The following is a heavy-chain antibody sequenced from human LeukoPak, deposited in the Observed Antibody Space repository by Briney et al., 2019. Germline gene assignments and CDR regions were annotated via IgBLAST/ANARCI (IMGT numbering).Heavy chain of an antibody. J-gene: IGHJ5*02. CDR3: ARGRGINWFDP. CDR1: GGSISSYY. CDR2: IYYSGST. V-gene: IGHV4-59*01. Sequence: PSETLSLTCTVSGGSISSYYWSWIRQPPGKGLEWIGYIYYSGSTNYNPSLKSRVTISVDTSKNQFSLKLSSVTAADTAAYYCARGRGINWFDPWGQGTLVTVSS.